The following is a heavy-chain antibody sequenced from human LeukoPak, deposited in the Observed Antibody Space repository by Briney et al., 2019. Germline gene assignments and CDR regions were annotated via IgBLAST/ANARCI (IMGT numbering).Heavy chain of an antibody. Sequence: GGSLRLSCSASGFTFSTNSMHWVRQAPGKGLEWVSVIYSGGSTYYADSVKGRFTISRDNSKNTLYLQMNSLRAEDTAVYYCASTFYGDSPPYWGQGTLVTVSS. CDR2: IYSGGST. D-gene: IGHD4-17*01. J-gene: IGHJ4*02. CDR3: ASTFYGDSPPY. V-gene: IGHV3-66*01. CDR1: GFTFSTNS.